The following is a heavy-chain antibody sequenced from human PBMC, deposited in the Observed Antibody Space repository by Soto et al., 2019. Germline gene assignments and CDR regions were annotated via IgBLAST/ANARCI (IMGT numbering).Heavy chain of an antibody. V-gene: IGHV3-7*01. CDR3: ARAGDGHHDFLDY. D-gene: IGHD1-1*01. CDR1: GFTFSSYW. J-gene: IGHJ4*02. CDR2: IKQDGSDY. Sequence: EVHLEESGGGLVQPGGSLRLSCAASGFTFSSYWMNWVRQAPGKGLEWVANIKQDGSDYNHVASVKGRFTISRDNAKNSLFLQMNALRVEDTAVYYCARAGDGHHDFLDYWGQGILVRVSS.